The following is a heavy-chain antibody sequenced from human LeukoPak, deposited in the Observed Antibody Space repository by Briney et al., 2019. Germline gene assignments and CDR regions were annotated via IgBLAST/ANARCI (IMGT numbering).Heavy chain of an antibody. CDR3: AGTGSGENRDGYYFDY. CDR2: IIPIFGTA. CDR1: GGTFSSYA. D-gene: IGHD5-24*01. V-gene: IGHV1-69*05. Sequence: ASVKVSCKASGGTFSSYAISWVRQAPGQGLEWMGGIIPIFGTANYAQKFQGRVTITTDESTSTAYMELSSLRSEDTAVYYCAGTGSGENRDGYYFDYWGQGTLVTVSS. J-gene: IGHJ4*02.